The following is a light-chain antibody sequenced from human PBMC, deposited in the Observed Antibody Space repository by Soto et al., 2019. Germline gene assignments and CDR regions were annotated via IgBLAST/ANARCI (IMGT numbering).Light chain of an antibody. J-gene: IGKJ4*02. Sequence: EIVMTQSPATLSVSPGERATLSCRASQSVSSNLAWYQQRPGQAPRLLIFSASNRATGIPARFSGSGSGTEFSLTISSLQSEDVALYYCQQYHNWPPLTFGGGTKVEIK. CDR3: QQYHNWPPLT. CDR2: SAS. CDR1: QSVSSN. V-gene: IGKV3-15*01.